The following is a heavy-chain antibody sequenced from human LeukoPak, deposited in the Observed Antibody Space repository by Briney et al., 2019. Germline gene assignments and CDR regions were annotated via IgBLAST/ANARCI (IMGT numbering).Heavy chain of an antibody. V-gene: IGHV4-34*01. J-gene: IGHJ6*03. CDR2: INHSGST. Sequence: SETLSLTCAVYGGSFSGYYWSWSRQPPGKGLEWIGEINHSGSTNYNPSLKSRVTISVDTSKNQFSLKLSSVTAADTAVYYCARRKPYYYMDVWGKGTTVTVSS. CDR3: ARRKPYYYMDV. CDR1: GGSFSGYY.